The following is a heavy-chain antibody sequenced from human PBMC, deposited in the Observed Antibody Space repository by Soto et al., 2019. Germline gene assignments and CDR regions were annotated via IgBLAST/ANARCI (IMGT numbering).Heavy chain of an antibody. CDR2: IIPIFRTP. Sequence: QVQLVQSGAEVKKPGSSVKVSCKASGGTFNTFAISWVRQAPGQGFEWLGGIIPIFRTPDYAKKFQGRVTIHADESASTAYMELSSLRSEGTAVYYCARDKELQRLGGNYYYAMDIWGQGTTVTVSS. CDR3: ARDKELQRLGGNYYYAMDI. D-gene: IGHD1-26*01. CDR1: GGTFNTFA. V-gene: IGHV1-69*12. J-gene: IGHJ6*02.